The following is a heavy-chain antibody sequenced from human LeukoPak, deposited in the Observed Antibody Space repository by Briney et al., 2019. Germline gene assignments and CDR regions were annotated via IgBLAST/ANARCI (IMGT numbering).Heavy chain of an antibody. CDR3: AKGIFTAMVKDYYYGMDV. Sequence: PGGSLRLSCAASGFTFDDYAMHWVRQAPGKGLEWVSGISWNSGSIGYADSVKGRFTISRDNAKNSLYLQMNSLRAEDTALYYCAKGIFTAMVKDYYYGMDVWGQGTTVTVSS. CDR2: ISWNSGSI. V-gene: IGHV3-9*01. J-gene: IGHJ6*02. CDR1: GFTFDDYA. D-gene: IGHD5-18*01.